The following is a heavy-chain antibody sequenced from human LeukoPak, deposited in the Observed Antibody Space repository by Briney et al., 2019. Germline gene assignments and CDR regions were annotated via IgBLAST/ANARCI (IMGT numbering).Heavy chain of an antibody. CDR2: ISYDGSNK. V-gene: IGHV3-30*04. J-gene: IGHJ4*02. CDR3: ARGAYIVVVVAAFDY. CDR1: GFTFSSYA. D-gene: IGHD2-15*01. Sequence: GGSLRPSCAASGFTFSSYAMHWVRQAPGKGLEWVAVISYDGSNKYYADSVKGRFTISRDNSKNTLYLQMNSLKAEDTAVYYCARGAYIVVVVAAFDYWGQGTLVTVSS.